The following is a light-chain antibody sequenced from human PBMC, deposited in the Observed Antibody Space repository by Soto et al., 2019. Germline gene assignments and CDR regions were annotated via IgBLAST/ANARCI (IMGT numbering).Light chain of an antibody. CDR2: GAS. Sequence: EVVLTQYQVTLSLSPGERATLSCRASQRVSSPYLAWYPQKPGQPPSLLIYGASSRATDIPDRFIGSGSGTEFTLTIARLAPEDCAMYYCQQYGSSPFPFGPGTKVDI. CDR3: QQYGSSPFP. J-gene: IGKJ3*01. V-gene: IGKV3-20*01. CDR1: QRVSSPY.